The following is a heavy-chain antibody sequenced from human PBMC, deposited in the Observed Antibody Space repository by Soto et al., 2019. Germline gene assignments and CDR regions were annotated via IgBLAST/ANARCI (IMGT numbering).Heavy chain of an antibody. Sequence: PGESLKISCKGSGYSFTSYWISWVRQMPGKGLEWMGRIDPSDSYTNYSPSFQGHVTISADKSISTAYLQWSGLKASDTAMYYCASQSRLVNNWFDPWGQGTLVT. V-gene: IGHV5-10-1*01. CDR1: GYSFTSYW. CDR2: IDPSDSYT. D-gene: IGHD3-9*01. CDR3: ASQSRLVNNWFDP. J-gene: IGHJ5*02.